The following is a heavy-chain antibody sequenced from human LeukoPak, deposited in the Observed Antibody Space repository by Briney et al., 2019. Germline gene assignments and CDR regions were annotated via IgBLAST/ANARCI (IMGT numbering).Heavy chain of an antibody. Sequence: GGSLRLSCAASGFTFSSSWMHWVRQAPGKGLVWVSHIYTDGSTIGYADSVKGRFTISRDNAKNTLYLQMNSLRAEDTAVYYCARMGGSNDCWGQGTLVTVSS. D-gene: IGHD2-15*01. CDR1: GFTFSSSW. J-gene: IGHJ4*02. V-gene: IGHV3-74*01. CDR2: IYTDGSTI. CDR3: ARMGGSNDC.